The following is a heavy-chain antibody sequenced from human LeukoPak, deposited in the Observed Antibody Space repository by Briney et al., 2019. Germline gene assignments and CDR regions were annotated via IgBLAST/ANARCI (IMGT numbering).Heavy chain of an antibody. J-gene: IGHJ5*02. V-gene: IGHV4-38-2*02. CDR1: GYSLSSAYY. CDR2: IYHSGST. Sequence: SETLSLTCTVSGYSLSSAYYWGWIRQPPGKGLEWIGIIYHSGSTYYNPSLKSRVTISVDTSKNQFSLELNSVTPADTAVYYCARGGNYWPQWWFDPWGRGTLVSVSS. D-gene: IGHD1-26*01. CDR3: ARGGNYWPQWWFDP.